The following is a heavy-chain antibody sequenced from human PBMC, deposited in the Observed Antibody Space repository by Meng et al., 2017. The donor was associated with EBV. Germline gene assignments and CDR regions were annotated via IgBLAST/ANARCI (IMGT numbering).Heavy chain of an antibody. CDR3: NSGSHSPLDS. V-gene: IGHV3-23*01. CDR1: EFDFISVA. CDR2: ISGTSDET. J-gene: IGHJ4*02. Sequence: GGGGCWWGVSIKLSVDVSEFDFISVAMGWVRQGQGKGLWWVSGISGTSDETYYADSVKGRFAISRNNSKNTVTLLMNILRAEDTAIYYCNSGSHSPLDSWGQGTLVTVSS. D-gene: IGHD1-26*01.